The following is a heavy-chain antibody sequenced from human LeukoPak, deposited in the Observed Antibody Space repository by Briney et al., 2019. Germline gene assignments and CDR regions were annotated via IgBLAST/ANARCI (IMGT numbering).Heavy chain of an antibody. V-gene: IGHV4-39*07. J-gene: IGHJ4*02. CDR2: IYYSGST. Sequence: SETLSLTCTVSGGSISSSSYYWGWIRQPPGKGLEWIGSIYYSGSTYYNPSLKSRITISVDTDKNPFSLKLSSVTAADTAVYYCARDGPNYDILTGYSLPFDYWGQGTLVTVSS. D-gene: IGHD3-9*01. CDR1: GGSISSSSYY. CDR3: ARDGPNYDILTGYSLPFDY.